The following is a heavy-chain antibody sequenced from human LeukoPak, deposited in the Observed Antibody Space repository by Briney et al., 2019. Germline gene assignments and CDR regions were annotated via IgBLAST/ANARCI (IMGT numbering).Heavy chain of an antibody. CDR1: GGSINTNY. CDR3: ARDTYNYGSSAYYFDY. V-gene: IGHV4-59*01. CDR2: IYYTGST. D-gene: IGHD5-18*01. J-gene: IGHJ4*02. Sequence: SETLSLTCTVSGGSINTNYWTWIRQPPGKGLEWIGYIYYTGSTTYNPSLKSRVTISVDTSNNQFSLNLSSVTAADTAVYYCARDTYNYGSSAYYFDYWGQGTLVTVSS.